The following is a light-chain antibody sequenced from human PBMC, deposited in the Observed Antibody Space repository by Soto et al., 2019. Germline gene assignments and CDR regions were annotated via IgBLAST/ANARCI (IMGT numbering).Light chain of an antibody. CDR2: DVS. V-gene: IGLV2-14*01. CDR1: SSDVGCYNY. CDR3: SSYTSSSPLYV. J-gene: IGLJ1*01. Sequence: QSALTQPASVSGSPGQSITISCTGTSSDVGCYNYVSWYQQHPGKAPKLMIYDVSNRPSGVSNRFSGSKSGNTASLTISGLQDEDEADYYCSSYTSSSPLYVFGTGTKVTVL.